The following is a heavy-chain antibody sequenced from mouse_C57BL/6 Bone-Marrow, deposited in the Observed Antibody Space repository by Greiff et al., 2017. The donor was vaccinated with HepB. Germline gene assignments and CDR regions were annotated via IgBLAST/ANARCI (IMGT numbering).Heavy chain of an antibody. CDR2: IRSKSNNYAT. CDR3: VRHGYGNYVPFAY. V-gene: IGHV10-1*01. D-gene: IGHD2-1*01. Sequence: EVKLVESGGGLVQPKGSLKLSCAASGFSFNTYAMNWVRQAPGKGLEWVARIRSKSNNYATYYADSVKDRFTISRDDSESMLYLQMNNLKTEDTAMYYCVRHGYGNYVPFAYWGQGTLVTVSA. CDR1: GFSFNTYA. J-gene: IGHJ3*01.